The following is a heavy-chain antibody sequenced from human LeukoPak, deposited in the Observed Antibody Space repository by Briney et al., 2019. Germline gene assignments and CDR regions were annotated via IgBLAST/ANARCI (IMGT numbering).Heavy chain of an antibody. CDR2: ISSSSSTI. CDR3: ARDLYYDFWSGYYKGAFDI. D-gene: IGHD3-3*01. CDR1: GFTFSSYS. J-gene: IGHJ3*02. Sequence: TGGSLRLSCAASGFTFSSYSMNWVRQAPGKGLEWVPYISSSSSTIYYAGSVKGRFTISRDNAKNSLYLQMNSLRAEDTAVYYCARDLYYDFWSGYYKGAFDIWGQGTMVTVSS. V-gene: IGHV3-48*01.